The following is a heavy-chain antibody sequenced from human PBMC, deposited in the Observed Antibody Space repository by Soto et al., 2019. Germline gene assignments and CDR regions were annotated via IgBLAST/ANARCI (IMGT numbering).Heavy chain of an antibody. V-gene: IGHV3-11*01. CDR1: GFTFSDYY. CDR3: ASSGDYVGIKCLDP. D-gene: IGHD4-17*01. CDR2: ISSSGRTI. J-gene: IGHJ5*02. Sequence: QVQLVESGGGLVKPGGSLRLSCAASGFTFSDYYMSWIRQAPGKGLEWVSYISSSGRTIYYADPVKGRFTISRDNAKNSLDLEMNSLRAEGTAVYYCASSGDYVGIKCLDPWGQGTLVTVSS.